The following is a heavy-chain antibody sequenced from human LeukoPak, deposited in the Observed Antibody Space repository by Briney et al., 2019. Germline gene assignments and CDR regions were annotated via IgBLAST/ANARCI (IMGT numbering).Heavy chain of an antibody. D-gene: IGHD4-17*01. V-gene: IGHV4-30-4*01. CDR1: GGSSRSGDYF. CDR2: IHYSGNT. J-gene: IGHJ4*02. Sequence: PSETLPLTCAVSGGSSRSGDYFWSWIRQPPGKGLEWIGHIHYSGNTYYNPSLKSRVTISVDTSKNQFSLKLSSVTAADTAVYYCARLSVTTPRFDYWGQGTLGTVSS. CDR3: ARLSVTTPRFDY.